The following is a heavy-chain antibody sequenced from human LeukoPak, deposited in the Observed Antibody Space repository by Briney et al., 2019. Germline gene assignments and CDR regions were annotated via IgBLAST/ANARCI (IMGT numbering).Heavy chain of an antibody. Sequence: GSLRLSCAASGFTFSSYAMTWVRQAPGKGLEWVSAISGSGGSTYYAGSVRGRFTISRDNSKNTLYLQMNSLSAEDTAVYYCAKGVAGPNYYYGLDVWGQGTTVAVSS. CDR2: ISGSGGST. J-gene: IGHJ6*02. CDR3: AKGVAGPNYYYGLDV. V-gene: IGHV3-23*01. CDR1: GFTFSSYA. D-gene: IGHD6-19*01.